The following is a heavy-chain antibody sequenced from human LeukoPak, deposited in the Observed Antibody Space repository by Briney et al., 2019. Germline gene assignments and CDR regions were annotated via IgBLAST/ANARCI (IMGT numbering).Heavy chain of an antibody. Sequence: GASVKVSCKASGYTLTSYYMHWVRQAPGQGLEWMGIINPSGGSTSYAQKFQGRVTITRDTSTRTVYMELSSLRSEDTAVYYCARSRLPQLVLLWGQGTLVTVSS. CDR2: INPSGGST. V-gene: IGHV1-46*01. CDR1: GYTLTSYY. J-gene: IGHJ4*02. CDR3: ARSRLPQLVLL. D-gene: IGHD6-13*01.